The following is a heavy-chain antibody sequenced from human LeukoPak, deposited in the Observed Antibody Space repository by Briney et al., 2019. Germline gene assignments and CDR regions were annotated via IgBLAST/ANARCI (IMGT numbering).Heavy chain of an antibody. CDR3: TRVQTYYYGSRSYGRHNWFDP. V-gene: IGHV3-49*04. D-gene: IGHD3-10*01. Sequence: GGSLRLSCAASGFTFSNYAMTWVRQAPGKGLEWVGFIRSKDYGGTTEYAASVKDRFTISRDDSKSLAYLQMNSLKIEDTAVYYCTRVQTYYYGSRSYGRHNWFDPWGQGILVTVSS. CDR2: IRSKDYGGTT. CDR1: GFTFSNYA. J-gene: IGHJ5*02.